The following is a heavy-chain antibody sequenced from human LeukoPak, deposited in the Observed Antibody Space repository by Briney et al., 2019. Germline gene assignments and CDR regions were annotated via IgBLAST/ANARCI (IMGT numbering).Heavy chain of an antibody. CDR3: ARDRRGLYGRGGYYYYGMDV. D-gene: IGHD4-17*01. CDR1: GFTFSDYY. V-gene: IGHV3-21*01. J-gene: IGHJ6*04. Sequence: GGSLRLSCAVSGFTFSDYYMNWVRQAPGKGLEWVSSISSSSSYIYYADSVKGRFTISRDNAKNSLYLQMNSLRAEDTAVYYCARDRRGLYGRGGYYYYGMDVWGKGTTVTVSS. CDR2: ISSSSSYI.